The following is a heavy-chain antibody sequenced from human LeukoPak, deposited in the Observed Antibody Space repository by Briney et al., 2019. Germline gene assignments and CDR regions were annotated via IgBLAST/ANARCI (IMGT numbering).Heavy chain of an antibody. CDR2: ISTYTGDT. Sequence: ASVKVSCKASGCTFTNRGISWVRQAPGQGLEWMGWISTYTGDTNFAQNFQGRVTLTTDTTTSTAYMELRSLRSDDTAVYYCARESGGNTMAGDYWGQGTLVTVSS. D-gene: IGHD2-15*01. CDR1: GCTFTNRG. V-gene: IGHV1-18*01. CDR3: ARESGGNTMAGDY. J-gene: IGHJ4*02.